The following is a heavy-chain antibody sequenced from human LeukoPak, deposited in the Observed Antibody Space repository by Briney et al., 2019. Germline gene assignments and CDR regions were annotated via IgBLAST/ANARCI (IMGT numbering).Heavy chain of an antibody. Sequence: PGGSLRLSCAASGFTFSSYSMNWVRQAPGKGLEWVSSITSSGSYIYYADSVKGRFTISRDNAKNSLYLQMNGLRAEDTAVYYCARDLSSGWSLDHWGQGTLVTVSS. CDR3: ARDLSSGWSLDH. CDR2: ITSSGSYI. V-gene: IGHV3-21*01. CDR1: GFTFSSYS. J-gene: IGHJ4*02. D-gene: IGHD6-19*01.